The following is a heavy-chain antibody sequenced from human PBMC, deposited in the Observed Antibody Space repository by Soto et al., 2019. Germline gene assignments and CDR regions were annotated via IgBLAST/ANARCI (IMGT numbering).Heavy chain of an antibody. CDR2: IYYSGST. J-gene: IGHJ5*02. CDR3: ARAAGDYGDYGHWFDP. D-gene: IGHD4-17*01. Sequence: TLSLTCTVSGGSISSYYWSWIRQPPGKGLEWIGYIYYSGSTNYNPSLKSRVTISVDTSKNQFSLKLSSVTAADTAVYYCARAAGDYGDYGHWFDPWGQGTLVTVSS. V-gene: IGHV4-59*01. CDR1: GGSISSYY.